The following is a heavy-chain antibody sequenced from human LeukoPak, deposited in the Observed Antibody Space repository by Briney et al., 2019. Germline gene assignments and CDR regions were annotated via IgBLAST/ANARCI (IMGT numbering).Heavy chain of an antibody. D-gene: IGHD6-19*01. CDR3: ARPLGSEWLVRGSWFDP. J-gene: IGHJ5*02. Sequence: SETLSLTCAVYGGSFNGYYWNWIRQPPGKGLEWIGEINHSGSTNYNPSLKSRVTISVDTSKNQFSLKLSSVTAADTAVYYCARPLGSEWLVRGSWFDPWGQGTLVTVSS. CDR1: GGSFNGYY. V-gene: IGHV4-34*01. CDR2: INHSGST.